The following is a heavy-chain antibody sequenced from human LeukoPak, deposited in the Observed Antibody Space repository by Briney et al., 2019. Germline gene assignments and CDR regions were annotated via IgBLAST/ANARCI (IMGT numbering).Heavy chain of an antibody. Sequence: ASVKVSCKASGYTFTSYDINWVRQATGQGLEWMGWMNPNSGNTGYAQKFQGRVTMTRNTSISTAYMELSSLRSEDTAVYYCARGVRSPAAILLYYYGMDVWGQGTTVTVSS. D-gene: IGHD2-2*02. CDR2: MNPNSGNT. V-gene: IGHV1-8*01. J-gene: IGHJ6*02. CDR1: GYTFTSYD. CDR3: ARGVRSPAAILLYYYGMDV.